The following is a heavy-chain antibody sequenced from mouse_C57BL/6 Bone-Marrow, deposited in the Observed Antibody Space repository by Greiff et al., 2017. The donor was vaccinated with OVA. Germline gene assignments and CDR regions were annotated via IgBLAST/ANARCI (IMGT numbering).Heavy chain of an antibody. CDR3: ARNWAPWFAY. J-gene: IGHJ3*01. V-gene: IGHV5-17*01. D-gene: IGHD4-1*01. CDR2: ISSGSSTI. CDR1: GFTFSDYG. Sequence: EVMLVESGGGLVKPGGSLKLSCAASGFTFSDYGMHWVRQAPEKGLEWVAYISSGSSTIYYADTVKGRFPISRDNAKNTLFLQMTSLRSEDTAMYYCARNWAPWFAYWGQGTLVTVSA.